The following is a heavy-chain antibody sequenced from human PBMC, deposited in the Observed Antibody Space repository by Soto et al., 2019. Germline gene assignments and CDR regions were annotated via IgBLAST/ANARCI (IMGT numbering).Heavy chain of an antibody. D-gene: IGHD3-3*01. CDR1: GFTFRNYG. Sequence: QAQLVESGGGVVQPGRSLRLSCAPSGFTFRNYGMHWVRQAPGKGLEWVALIWYDESETFYADSVKGRFTISRDNSKNTLYLQMNSLRVEDTAVYYCARDSDDVWTNYGMDVWGQGTTVTVSS. CDR2: IWYDESET. CDR3: ARDSDDVWTNYGMDV. V-gene: IGHV3-33*01. J-gene: IGHJ6*02.